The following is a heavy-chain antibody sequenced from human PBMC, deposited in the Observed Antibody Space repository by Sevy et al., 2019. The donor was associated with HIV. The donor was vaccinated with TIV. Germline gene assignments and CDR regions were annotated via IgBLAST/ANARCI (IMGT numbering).Heavy chain of an antibody. CDR2: MNPNSGNT. CDR3: ARGPYYYDSSGYYATLAFDI. J-gene: IGHJ3*02. V-gene: IGHV1-8*01. Sequence: ASVKVSCKASGYTFTSYDINWVRQATGQGLEWMGWMNPNSGNTGYAQTFQGRVTMTRNTSISTAYMELSSLRSEDTAVYYCARGPYYYDSSGYYATLAFDIWGQGTMVTVSS. D-gene: IGHD3-22*01. CDR1: GYTFTSYD.